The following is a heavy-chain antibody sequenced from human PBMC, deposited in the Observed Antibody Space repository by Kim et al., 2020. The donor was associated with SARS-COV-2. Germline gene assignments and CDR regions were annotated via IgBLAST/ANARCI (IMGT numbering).Heavy chain of an antibody. CDR1: GFTFSSYS. J-gene: IGHJ5*02. Sequence: GGSLRLSCAASGFTFSSYSMNWVRQAPGKGLEWVSYISSSSSTIYYADSVKGRFTISRDNAKNSLYLQMNSLRAEDTAVYYCARETGTKYYDILTGYYGAPNWFDPWGQGTLVTVSS. D-gene: IGHD3-9*01. V-gene: IGHV3-48*04. CDR2: ISSSSSTI. CDR3: ARETGTKYYDILTGYYGAPNWFDP.